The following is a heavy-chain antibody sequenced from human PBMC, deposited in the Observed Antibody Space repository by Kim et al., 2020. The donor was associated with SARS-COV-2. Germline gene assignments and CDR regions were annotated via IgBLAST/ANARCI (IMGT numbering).Heavy chain of an antibody. CDR3: TVLGGSGSYFTSNN. CDR1: GFTFTTDW. D-gene: IGHD3-10*01. CDR2: FKGKTDGATT. J-gene: IGHJ4*02. Sequence: GGSLRLSCAASGFTFTTDWMRWVRQAPGKGLECVALFKGKTDGATTDYAAPVKGRFTISRDESKNTLYLQMNSLQTEDTALYYCTVLGGSGSYFTSNNWGQGTLVTVSS. V-gene: IGHV3-15*01.